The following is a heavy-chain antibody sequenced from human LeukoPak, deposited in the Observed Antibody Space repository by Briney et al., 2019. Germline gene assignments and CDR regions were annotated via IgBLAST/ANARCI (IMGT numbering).Heavy chain of an antibody. Sequence: TGGSLRLSCAASGFTFSSYGMHWVRQAPGKGLEWVAFIRYDGSNKYHADSVKGRFTISRDNSKNTVSLQMYSLRAEDTAEYYCAKGGDTSAWYAQHWGQGTLVTVSS. CDR3: AKGGDTSAWYAQH. J-gene: IGHJ1*01. D-gene: IGHD6-19*01. CDR1: GFTFSSYG. V-gene: IGHV3-30*02. CDR2: IRYDGSNK.